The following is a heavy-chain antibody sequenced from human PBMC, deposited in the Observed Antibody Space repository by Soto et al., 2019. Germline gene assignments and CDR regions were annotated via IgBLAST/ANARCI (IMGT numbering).Heavy chain of an antibody. V-gene: IGHV1-18*01. CDR1: GYTFTSYG. CDR3: ARDRAPYGQGSTEMYYYYYYYMDV. Sequence: ASVKVSCKASGYTFTSYGISWVRQAPGQGLEWMGWISAYNGNTNYAQKLQGRVTMTTDTSTSTAYMELRSLRSDDTAVYYCARDRAPYGQGSTEMYYYYYYYMDVWGKGTTVTVSS. J-gene: IGHJ6*03. CDR2: ISAYNGNT. D-gene: IGHD3-10*01.